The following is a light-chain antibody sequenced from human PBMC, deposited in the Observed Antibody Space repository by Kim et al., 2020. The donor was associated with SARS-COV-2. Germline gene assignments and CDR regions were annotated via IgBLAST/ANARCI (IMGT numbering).Light chain of an antibody. J-gene: IGKJ2*01. CDR2: GAF. Sequence: SVSPGASATLSCRASQRLSSNLAWYQQKPCQAPSLLIYGAFTRATGIPARFSGSGSGTEFTLTINSLQSEDFAVYYCQQYKNWPYTFGQGTKLEI. CDR1: QRLSSN. CDR3: QQYKNWPYT. V-gene: IGKV3-15*01.